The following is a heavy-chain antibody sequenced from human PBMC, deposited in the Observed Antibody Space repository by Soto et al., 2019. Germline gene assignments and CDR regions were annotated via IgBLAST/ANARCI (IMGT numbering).Heavy chain of an antibody. CDR2: ISAYNGNT. D-gene: IGHD5-18*01. CDR1: GYTFDSHA. CDR3: AREPTAMGYYYGLDV. V-gene: IGHV1-18*01. Sequence: QIQLVQSGAELKKPGASVKVSCKASGYTFDSHAIGWVRQAPGQGPEWMGWISAYNGNTKYAQKFQGRDTMTTETSRNTAYMELRSLSSDDTAVYYCAREPTAMGYYYGLDVWGQGTTVIVSS. J-gene: IGHJ6*02.